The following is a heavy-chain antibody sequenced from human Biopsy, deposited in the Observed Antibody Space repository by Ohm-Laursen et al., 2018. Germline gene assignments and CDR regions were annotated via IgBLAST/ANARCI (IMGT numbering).Heavy chain of an antibody. J-gene: IGHJ4*02. CDR2: ISPKSGDT. Sequence: ASVKVSCKVSGFSFTGYYIHWVRQAPGQGLEWMGWISPKSGDTNYTHKFQGNITMTRDTSMSTAYMEMSRLRCDDTAVYYCALQSVAQMKNFDYWGQGTLVTVSS. D-gene: IGHD6-19*01. CDR3: ALQSVAQMKNFDY. V-gene: IGHV1-2*02. CDR1: GFSFTGYY.